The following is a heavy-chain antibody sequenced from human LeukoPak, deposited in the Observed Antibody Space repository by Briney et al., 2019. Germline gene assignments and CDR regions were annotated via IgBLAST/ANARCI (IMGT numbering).Heavy chain of an antibody. J-gene: IGHJ3*02. D-gene: IGHD3-3*01. V-gene: IGHV4-4*07. CDR2: IYTSGST. CDR3: ARGRDYDFWSGYRLDDAFDI. CDR1: GGSISSYY. Sequence: SETLSLTCTVSGGSISSYYWSWIRQPAGKGLEWIGRIYTSGSTNYNPSLKSRVTMSVDTSKNQFSLKLSSVTAADTAVYYCARGRDYDFWSGYRLDDAFDIWGQGTMVTVSS.